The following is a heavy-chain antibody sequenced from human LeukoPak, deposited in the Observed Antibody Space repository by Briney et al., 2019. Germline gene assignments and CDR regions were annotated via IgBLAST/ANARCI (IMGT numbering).Heavy chain of an antibody. D-gene: IGHD3-10*01. CDR1: GFTISSNY. CDR3: ASLVRGVMRRYYFDY. CDR2: IYSGGST. Sequence: GSLVLSCAAAGFTISSNYMRWVRPARGKGRGWGSVIYSGGSTYYANTVKGRFTISRHNSKNTLYLQMNSLRAEDTAVYYCASLVRGVMRRYYFDYWGQGTLVTVSS. J-gene: IGHJ4*02. V-gene: IGHV3-53*04.